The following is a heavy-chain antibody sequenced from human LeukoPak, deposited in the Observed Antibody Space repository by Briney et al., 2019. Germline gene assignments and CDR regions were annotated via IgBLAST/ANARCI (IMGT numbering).Heavy chain of an antibody. CDR3: VREHPDYYNTSGFQSYFGFDS. Sequence: ASVKVSCKASGDTFTNYGFSWVRQAPGQGLEWMGWISAYNGNTYYAQKFQGRVSMTTDTSTTTAYIELRSLRSDDTAVYYCVREHPDYYNTSGFQSYFGFDSWGQGTLVTVSS. CDR1: GDTFTNYG. CDR2: ISAYNGNT. J-gene: IGHJ4*02. D-gene: IGHD3-10*01. V-gene: IGHV1-18*01.